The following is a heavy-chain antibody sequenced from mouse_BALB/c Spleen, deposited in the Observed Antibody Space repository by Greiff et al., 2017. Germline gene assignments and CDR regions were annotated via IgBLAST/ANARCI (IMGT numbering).Heavy chain of an antibody. D-gene: IGHD1-2*01. J-gene: IGHJ1*01. V-gene: IGHV14-3*02. CDR3: ARQTATYWYFDV. CDR1: GFNIKDTY. CDR2: IDPANGNT. Sequence: EVKLQESGAELVKPGASVKLSCTASGFNIKDTYMHWVKQRPEQGLEWIGRIDPANGNTKYDPKFQGKATITADTSSNTAYLQLSSLTSEDTAVYYCARQTATYWYFDVWGAGTTVTVSS.